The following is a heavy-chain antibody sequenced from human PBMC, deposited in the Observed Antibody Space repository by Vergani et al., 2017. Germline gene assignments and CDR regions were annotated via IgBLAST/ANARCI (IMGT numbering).Heavy chain of an antibody. Sequence: QVQLLQSGAEVKKPGSSVKVSCKASGGTFSSYAISWVRQAPGQGLEWMGGIIPIFGTANYAQKSQGRVTITADESTSTAYMELSSLRSEDTAVYYCARGGDGYNTRGSFFDYWGQGTLVTVSS. V-gene: IGHV1-69*01. J-gene: IGHJ4*02. CDR3: ARGGDGYNTRGSFFDY. D-gene: IGHD5-24*01. CDR2: IIPIFGTA. CDR1: GGTFSSYA.